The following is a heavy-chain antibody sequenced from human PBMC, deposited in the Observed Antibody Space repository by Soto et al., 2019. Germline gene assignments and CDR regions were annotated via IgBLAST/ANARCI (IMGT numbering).Heavy chain of an antibody. CDR3: AGGGVRGVITRTRDYYGMDV. CDR1: GYSFTSYW. J-gene: IGHJ6*02. Sequence: GESLKISCKGSGYSFTSYWIGWVRQMPGKGLEWMGIIYPGDSDTRYSPSFQGQVTISADKSISTAYLQWGSLKASDTAMYYCAGGGVRGVITRTRDYYGMDVWGQGTTVTSP. D-gene: IGHD3-10*01. CDR2: IYPGDSDT. V-gene: IGHV5-51*01.